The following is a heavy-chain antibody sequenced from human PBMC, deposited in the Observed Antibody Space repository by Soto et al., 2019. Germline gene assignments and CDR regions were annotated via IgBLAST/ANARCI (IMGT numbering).Heavy chain of an antibody. CDR3: AGSGYDHNSGMDV. CDR1: GGSISSGGYS. D-gene: IGHD3-22*01. CDR2: IYHSGST. J-gene: IGHJ6*02. Sequence: QLQLQESGSGLVKPSQTLSLTCAVSGGSISSGGYSWSWIRQPPGKGLEWIGYIYHSGSTYYHPSPKRRATISVDRSKNHFSLKLSSVTASDPAVYYCAGSGYDHNSGMDVWGQGTTVTVSS. V-gene: IGHV4-30-2*01.